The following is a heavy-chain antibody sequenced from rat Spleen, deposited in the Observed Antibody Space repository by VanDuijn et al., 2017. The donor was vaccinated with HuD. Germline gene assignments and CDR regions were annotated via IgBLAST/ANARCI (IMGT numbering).Heavy chain of an antibody. V-gene: IGHV5-25*01. CDR1: GFTFSNYG. D-gene: IGHD1-4*01. CDR2: ISTGGGNT. J-gene: IGHJ2*01. CDR3: AKETGYNSYFDY. Sequence: EVQLVESGGGLVQPGRSMKLSCAASGFTFSNYGMAWVRQAPKKGLEWVAYISTGGGNTYYRDSVKGRFTISRDNAKSTLYLQMDSLRSEDTATYYCAKETGYNSYFDYWGQGVMVTVSS.